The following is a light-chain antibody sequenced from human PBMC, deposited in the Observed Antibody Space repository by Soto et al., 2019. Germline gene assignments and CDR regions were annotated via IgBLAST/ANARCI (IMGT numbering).Light chain of an antibody. J-gene: IGKJ5*01. V-gene: IGKV3-15*01. CDR1: QSVGSN. Sequence: EIFMTQSPPTLSVSPGEGATLSCRASQSVGSNLAWYQQKPGQAPRLLILETSTRATGIPARFSGSGSGTEFTLTISNVQSEDFAAYYCKQYKNWPPFTFGQGTRLEIK. CDR2: ETS. CDR3: KQYKNWPPFT.